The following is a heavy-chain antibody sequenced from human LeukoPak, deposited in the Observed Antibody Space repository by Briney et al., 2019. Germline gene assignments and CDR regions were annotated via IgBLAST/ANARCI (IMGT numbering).Heavy chain of an antibody. CDR3: ARDFLYRGYYAPIDY. Sequence: PGGSLRLSCAASGFTFSSYSMNWVRQAPGKGLEWVSSISSSSSYIYYADSVKGRFTISRDSAKNSLYLQMNSLRAEDTAVYYCARDFLYRGYYAPIDYWGQGTLVTVSS. CDR2: ISSSSSYI. J-gene: IGHJ4*02. CDR1: GFTFSSYS. D-gene: IGHD3-22*01. V-gene: IGHV3-21*01.